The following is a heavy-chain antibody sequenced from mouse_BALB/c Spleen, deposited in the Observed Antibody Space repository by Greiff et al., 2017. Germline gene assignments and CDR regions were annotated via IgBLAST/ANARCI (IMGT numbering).Heavy chain of an antibody. V-gene: IGHV5-12-1*01. D-gene: IGHD2-1*01. CDR3: ARHRGNLFAY. CDR2: ISSGGGST. Sequence: DVKLVESGGGLVKPGGSLKLSCAASGFAFSSYDMSWVRQTPEKRLEWVAYISSGGGSTYYPDTVKGRFTISRDNAKNTLYLQMSSLKSEDTAMYYCARHRGNLFAYWGQGTLVTVSA. J-gene: IGHJ3*01. CDR1: GFAFSSYD.